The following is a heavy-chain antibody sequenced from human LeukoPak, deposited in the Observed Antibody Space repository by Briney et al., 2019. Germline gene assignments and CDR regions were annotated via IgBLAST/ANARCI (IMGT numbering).Heavy chain of an antibody. CDR1: GLTFTNHW. CDR2: VNVDRSST. CDR3: GPLDYGD. D-gene: IGHD4-17*01. J-gene: IGHJ4*02. Sequence: GGSLGLSCAASGLTFTNHWMHWARQTPGEGLVWVSGVNVDRSSTFYAASVKGRFTISRDNVKNTLDLQMKSLRVEETAVYYCGPLDYGDWGQGTLVTVSS. V-gene: IGHV3-74*01.